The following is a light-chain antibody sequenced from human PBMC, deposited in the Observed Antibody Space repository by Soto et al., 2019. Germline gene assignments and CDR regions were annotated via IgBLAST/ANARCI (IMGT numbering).Light chain of an antibody. CDR2: GAS. CDR3: QQYGTSPRT. CDR1: QSISSNY. J-gene: IGKJ1*01. Sequence: DIVLTQSPGTLSLSPGERATLSCSASQSISSNYLAWYQQKPGQSPRRLIYGASSRATGIPDRFSGRGSGTDFTLTISRLEPEDFAQYFCQQYGTSPRTFGQGTKV. V-gene: IGKV3-20*01.